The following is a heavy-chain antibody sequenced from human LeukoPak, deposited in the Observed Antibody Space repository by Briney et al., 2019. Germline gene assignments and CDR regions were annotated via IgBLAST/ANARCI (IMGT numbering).Heavy chain of an antibody. J-gene: IGHJ6*02. D-gene: IGHD6-13*01. V-gene: IGHV1-18*01. CDR2: ISAYDGNT. CDR3: ARGGLRGGSWFSNYHYYYYYGMDV. Sequence: GASVKVSCKASGYTFTSYGISWVRQAPGQGLEWMGWISAYDGNTNYAQKLQGRVTMTTDTSTSTAYMELRSLRSDDTAVYYCARGGLRGGSWFSNYHYYYYYGMDVWGQETTVTVSS. CDR1: GYTFTSYG.